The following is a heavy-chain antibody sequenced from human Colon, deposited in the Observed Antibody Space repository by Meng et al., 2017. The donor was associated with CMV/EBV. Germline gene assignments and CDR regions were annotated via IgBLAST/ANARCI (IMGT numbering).Heavy chain of an antibody. J-gene: IGHJ4*02. D-gene: IGHD3-3*02. CDR3: ARDPAFSSFDY. CDR2: INQDGSIR. Sequence: GGSLRLSCAASGFNFGFYWMTWVRQAPGKGPELVANINQDGSIRNYLDSVKGRFTISRDNDKASLYLQMNSRRPEDTAVYYCARDPAFSSFDYWGQGTLVTVSS. CDR1: GFNFGFYW. V-gene: IGHV3-7*01.